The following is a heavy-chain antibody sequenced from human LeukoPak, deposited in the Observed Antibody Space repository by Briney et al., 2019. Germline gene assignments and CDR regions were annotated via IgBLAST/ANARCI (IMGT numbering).Heavy chain of an antibody. CDR2: IYHTGST. J-gene: IGHJ6*03. Sequence: PSETLSLTCTVSDASISSGAYYWTWIRQPPGKGLEWIGYIYHTGSTYYNPSLKSRVTISVDMSKNQFSLKLSSVTVADTAVYYCARGSTYSYYMDVWGKGTTVTVSS. V-gene: IGHV4-30-2*01. CDR1: DASISSGAYY. CDR3: ARGSTYSYYMDV.